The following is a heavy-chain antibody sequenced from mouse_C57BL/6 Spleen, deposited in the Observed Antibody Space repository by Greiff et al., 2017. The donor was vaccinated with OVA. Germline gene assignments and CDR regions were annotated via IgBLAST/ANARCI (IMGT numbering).Heavy chain of an antibody. CDR3: ASYDGSSYDWYFDV. CDR2: INPNNGGT. CDR1: GYTFTDYY. Sequence: EVQLQQSGPELVKPGASVKISCKASGYTFTDYYMNWVKQSHGKSLEWIGDINPNNGGTSYNQKFKGKATLTVDKSSSTAYMELRSLTSEDSAVYYCASYDGSSYDWYFDVWGTGTTVTVSS. J-gene: IGHJ1*03. V-gene: IGHV1-26*01. D-gene: IGHD1-1*01.